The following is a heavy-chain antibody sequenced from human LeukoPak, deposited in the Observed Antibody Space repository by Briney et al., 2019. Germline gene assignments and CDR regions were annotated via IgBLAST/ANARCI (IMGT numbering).Heavy chain of an antibody. CDR1: GFTFSSYS. Sequence: GGSLRLSCAASGFTFSSYSMNWVRQAPGKGLQWVANIKQDGSDKYYVDSLKGRFTISRDNAKNSLYLQMNSLRAEDTAVYYCARVNGDYGGSLDYWGQGTLVTVSS. CDR3: ARVNGDYGGSLDY. CDR2: IKQDGSDK. D-gene: IGHD4-23*01. J-gene: IGHJ4*02. V-gene: IGHV3-7*04.